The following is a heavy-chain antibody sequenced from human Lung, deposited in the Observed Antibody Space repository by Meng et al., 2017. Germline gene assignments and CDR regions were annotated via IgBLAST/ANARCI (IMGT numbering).Heavy chain of an antibody. CDR3: AKDLSKQQQLGELDY. Sequence: QVQLVESGGGVVQPGRSLRLSCAASGFTFSSYGMHWVRQAPGKGLEWVAVISYDGSNKYYADSVKGRFTISRDNPKNTLYLQMNSLRAEDTAVYYCAKDLSKQQQLGELDYWGQGTLVTVSS. J-gene: IGHJ4*02. V-gene: IGHV3-30*18. D-gene: IGHD6-13*01. CDR2: ISYDGSNK. CDR1: GFTFSSYG.